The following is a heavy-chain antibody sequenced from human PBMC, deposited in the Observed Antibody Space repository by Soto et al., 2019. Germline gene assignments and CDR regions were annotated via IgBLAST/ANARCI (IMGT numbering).Heavy chain of an antibody. Sequence: ASVKVSCKASGYTFTGYYMHWVRQAPGQGLEWMGWINPNSGGTNYAQKFQGWVTMTRDTSISTAYMELNRLRSDDTAVYYCARGGTPYSGYEEGHYYYMDVWGKGTTVTVSS. CDR2: INPNSGGT. V-gene: IGHV1-2*04. CDR1: GYTFTGYY. D-gene: IGHD5-12*01. J-gene: IGHJ6*03. CDR3: ARGGTPYSGYEEGHYYYMDV.